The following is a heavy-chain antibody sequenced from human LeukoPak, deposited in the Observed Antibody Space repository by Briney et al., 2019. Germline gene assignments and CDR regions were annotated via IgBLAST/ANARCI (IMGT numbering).Heavy chain of an antibody. J-gene: IGHJ4*02. CDR1: GFTFSDYT. CDR2: ITSTSTYV. Sequence: GGSLRLSCAASGFTFSDYTMNWVRQAPGKGLEWVSSITSTSTYVYYADSVKGRFAISRDNAKNSLYLHMNSLRAEDTAVYYCARDEFGEFSLDYWGQGTLVTVSS. V-gene: IGHV3-21*01. CDR3: ARDEFGEFSLDY. D-gene: IGHD3-10*01.